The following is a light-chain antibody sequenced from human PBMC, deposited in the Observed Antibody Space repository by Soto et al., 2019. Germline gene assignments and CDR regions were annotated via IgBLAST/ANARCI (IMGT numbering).Light chain of an antibody. J-gene: IGLJ3*02. CDR2: DVS. Sequence: QSALTQPASVSGSPGQSITISCTGTSSDVGAYHYVSWYQQHPGKAPKLIIYDVSNRPSGVSNRFSGSKSGNTASLTISGLQAEDDDDYYCSSYPSSSTRGVFGGGTKLTVL. CDR1: SSDVGAYHY. CDR3: SSYPSSSTRGV. V-gene: IGLV2-14*03.